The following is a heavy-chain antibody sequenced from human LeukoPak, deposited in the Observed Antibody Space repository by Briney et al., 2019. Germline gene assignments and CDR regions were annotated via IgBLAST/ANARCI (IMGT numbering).Heavy chain of an antibody. J-gene: IGHJ6*02. D-gene: IGHD3-10*01. V-gene: IGHV1-18*01. Sequence: ASVKVSCKASGYTFTSYGISWVRQAPGQGLEWMGWISAYNGNTNYAQKLQGRVTMTTETSTSTVYMELRSLRSDDTAVYYCARGDYFGSGTPRPLDYGMDVWGQGTTVTVSS. CDR1: GYTFTSYG. CDR3: ARGDYFGSGTPRPLDYGMDV. CDR2: ISAYNGNT.